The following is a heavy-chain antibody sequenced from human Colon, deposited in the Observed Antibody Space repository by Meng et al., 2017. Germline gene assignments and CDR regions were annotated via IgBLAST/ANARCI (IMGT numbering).Heavy chain of an antibody. CDR3: IRPSGDSSSSGFDY. Sequence: GESLKISCAASGFTFSGSAMHWVRQPSGKGLEWVGRIRSKANNYATAYAASVKGRFTISRDDSKNTAYLQMNSLKTEDTAEYYCIRPSGDSSSSGFDYWGQGTLVTVSS. J-gene: IGHJ4*02. V-gene: IGHV3-73*01. D-gene: IGHD6-6*01. CDR2: IRSKANNYAT. CDR1: GFTFSGSA.